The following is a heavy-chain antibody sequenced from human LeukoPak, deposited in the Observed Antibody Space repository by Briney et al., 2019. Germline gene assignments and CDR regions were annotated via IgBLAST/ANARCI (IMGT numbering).Heavy chain of an antibody. CDR2: IKQYGSEK. J-gene: IGHJ4*02. Sequence: GGSLRLSCAASGFTFSSYGMSWVRQAPGKGLEGVANIKQYGSEKYYVDSVKGRFTISRDNAKNSLYLQMNSLRAEDTAVYYCAREWLPDDYWGQGTLVTVSS. D-gene: IGHD3-22*01. V-gene: IGHV3-7*01. CDR3: AREWLPDDY. CDR1: GFTFSSYG.